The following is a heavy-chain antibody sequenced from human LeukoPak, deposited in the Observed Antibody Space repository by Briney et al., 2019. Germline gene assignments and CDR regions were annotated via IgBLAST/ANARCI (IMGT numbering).Heavy chain of an antibody. Sequence: SETLTLTCTVSGVSISSGHYYWAWIRQPPGRGLECIASVLYSGSTYYDPSFNSRVTLSVDTSKNQFSLRLSSVTAADTAIYYCARHTIDTTLGGVPDYFDAWGQGTPVTVSS. D-gene: IGHD3-16*01. CDR1: GVSISSGHYY. J-gene: IGHJ5*02. CDR2: VLYSGST. V-gene: IGHV4-39*07. CDR3: ARHTIDTTLGGVPDYFDA.